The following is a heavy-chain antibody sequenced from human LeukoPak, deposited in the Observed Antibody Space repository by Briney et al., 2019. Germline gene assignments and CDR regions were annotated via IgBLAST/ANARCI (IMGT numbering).Heavy chain of an antibody. D-gene: IGHD3-9*01. CDR3: ARGSFSLTGYIDY. CDR2: IYYSGST. V-gene: IGHV4-30-4*01. J-gene: IGHJ4*02. Sequence: SETLSLTCTVSGGSISSGDYYWSWIHQPPGKGLEWIGYIYYSGSTYYNPSLKSRVTISVDTSKNQFSLKLSSVTAADTAVYYCARGSFSLTGYIDYWGQGTLVTVSS. CDR1: GGSISSGDYY.